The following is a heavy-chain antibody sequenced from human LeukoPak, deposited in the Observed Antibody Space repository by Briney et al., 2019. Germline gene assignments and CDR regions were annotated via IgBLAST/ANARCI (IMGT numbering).Heavy chain of an antibody. J-gene: IGHJ4*02. Sequence: GGSLRLSCAASGFTFSSYWMSWVRQAPGKGLEWVANIKQDGSEKYYVDSVKGRFTISRDNAKNSLYLQMNSLRAEDTAVYYCARPSPLVGGAYSHPYDYWGQGTLVTVSS. V-gene: IGHV3-7*01. CDR3: ARPSPLVGGAYSHPYDY. CDR1: GFTFSSYW. D-gene: IGHD4/OR15-4a*01. CDR2: IKQDGSEK.